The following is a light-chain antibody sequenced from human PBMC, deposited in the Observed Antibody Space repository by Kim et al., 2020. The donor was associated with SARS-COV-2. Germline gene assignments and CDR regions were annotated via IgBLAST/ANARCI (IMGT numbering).Light chain of an antibody. Sequence: SSTISCTGTSSDVGGYNYVSWYHQHPGKAPKLMIYDVSNRPSGVSNRFSGSKSGNTASLTISGLQAEDEADYYCSSYTSSSTLDVVFGGGTQLTVL. CDR3: SSYTSSSTLDVV. CDR1: SSDVGGYNY. J-gene: IGLJ2*01. V-gene: IGLV2-14*03. CDR2: DVS.